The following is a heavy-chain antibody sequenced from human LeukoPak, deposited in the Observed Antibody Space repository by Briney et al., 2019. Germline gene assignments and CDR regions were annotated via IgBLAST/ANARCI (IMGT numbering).Heavy chain of an antibody. J-gene: IGHJ4*02. CDR2: LNQDGSEK. CDR3: ARLYGSGQGY. Sequence: GGSLRLSCAASGFTFSSYWMTWVRQAPGKGLEWVANLNQDGSEKYYVDSVKGRFTISRDDAKNSLYLQMNSLRAEDTAVYYCARLYGSGQGYWGQGTLVTVSS. CDR1: GFTFSSYW. D-gene: IGHD3-10*01. V-gene: IGHV3-7*01.